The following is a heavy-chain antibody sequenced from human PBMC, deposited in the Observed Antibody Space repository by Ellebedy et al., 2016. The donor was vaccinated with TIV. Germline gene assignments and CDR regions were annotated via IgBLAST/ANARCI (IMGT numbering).Heavy chain of an antibody. CDR2: INTNNGNT. CDR1: GYSFGSYG. Sequence: AASVKVSCKASGYSFGSYGISWVRQAPGQGLEWMGWINTNNGNTNYAEKGQGRVTMSTDTSTNTAYMELRSLRSDDTAVYYCARGTTVTTLGNYWGQGTLVTVSS. J-gene: IGHJ4*02. CDR3: ARGTTVTTLGNY. D-gene: IGHD4-17*01. V-gene: IGHV1-18*01.